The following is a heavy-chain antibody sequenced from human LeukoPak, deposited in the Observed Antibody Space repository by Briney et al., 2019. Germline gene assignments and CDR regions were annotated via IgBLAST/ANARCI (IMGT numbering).Heavy chain of an antibody. CDR1: GGTFSSYA. CDR2: IIPIFGTA. J-gene: IGHJ3*02. Sequence: ASVKVSCTASGGTFSSYAISWVRQAPGQGLEWMGGIIPIFGTANYAQKFQGRVTITADESTSTAYMELSSLRSEDTAVYYCAREYTVTTTNDAFDIWGQGTMVTVSS. V-gene: IGHV1-69*13. CDR3: AREYTVTTTNDAFDI. D-gene: IGHD4-17*01.